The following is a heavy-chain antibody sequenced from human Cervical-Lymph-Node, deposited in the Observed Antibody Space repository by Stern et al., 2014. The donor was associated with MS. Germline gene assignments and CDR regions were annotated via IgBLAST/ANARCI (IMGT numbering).Heavy chain of an antibody. Sequence: QITLKESGPTLMKPTQTLTLTCTFSGFSLSTSGVGVGWVRQPPGKALEWLALVHWGDDERYSPSLKSRLTITTYTSENQVVLTITNVDPMDTATYFCTSADRSTWYTHFDYWGQGAQVTVSS. CDR1: GFSLSTSGVG. CDR2: VHWGDDE. D-gene: IGHD6-13*01. J-gene: IGHJ4*02. CDR3: TSADRSTWYTHFDY. V-gene: IGHV2-5*02.